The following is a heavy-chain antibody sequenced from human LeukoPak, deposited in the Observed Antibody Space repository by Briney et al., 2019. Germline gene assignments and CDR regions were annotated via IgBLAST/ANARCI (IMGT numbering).Heavy chain of an antibody. CDR3: AGKAAAFYFDY. D-gene: IGHD6-13*01. V-gene: IGHV3-30*02. CDR1: GHAFSSYG. CDR2: MQYDGSQI. J-gene: IGHJ4*02. Sequence: GGSLRLSCTASGHAFSSYGMHWARQAPGKGLEWVAFMQYDGSQIYYADSVKGRFTISRDNSKNALYLQMNSLRPEDTAVYYCAGKAAAFYFDYWGQGTLVSVSS.